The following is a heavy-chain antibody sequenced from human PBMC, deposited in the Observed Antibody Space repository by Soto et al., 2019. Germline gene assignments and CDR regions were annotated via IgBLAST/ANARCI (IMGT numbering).Heavy chain of an antibody. J-gene: IGHJ4*02. D-gene: IGHD2-15*01. CDR1: DDYTDYYF. CDR3: AKGWGPGGIVVDY. CDR2: SSYSGST. Sequence: QVQLQESGPGLVKPSETLSLNCTASDDYTDYYFWSWIRQPPGKGLEWIGYSSYSGSTHSNPSLKSRLTMSVDRSERHFSMKLTSVTAEDTAIYYCAKGWGPGGIVVDYWGPGNLVIVSA. V-gene: IGHV4-59*01.